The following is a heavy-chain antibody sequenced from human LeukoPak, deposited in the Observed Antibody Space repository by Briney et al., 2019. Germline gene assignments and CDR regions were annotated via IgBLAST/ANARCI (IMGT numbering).Heavy chain of an antibody. CDR2: IYNSGST. CDR3: ARKDGDY. V-gene: IGHV4-39*07. J-gene: IGHJ4*02. Sequence: SETLSLTCTVSGGSISGTDLYWGWIRQPPVKGLEWIGYIYNSGSTNYNPSLKSRVTISVDTSKNQVSLKLSSVTAADTAVYYCARKDGDYWGQGILVTVSS. CDR1: GGSISGTDLY. D-gene: IGHD2-15*01.